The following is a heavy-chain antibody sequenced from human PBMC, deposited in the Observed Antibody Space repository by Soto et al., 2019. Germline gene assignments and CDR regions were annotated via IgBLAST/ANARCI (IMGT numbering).Heavy chain of an antibody. CDR1: GGSISSGGYY. CDR2: IYYSGST. J-gene: IGHJ5*02. CDR3: ASARRDGYNSNWFDP. D-gene: IGHD5-12*01. V-gene: IGHV4-31*03. Sequence: QVQLQESGPGLVKPSQTLSLTCTVSGGSISSGGYYWSWIRQHPGKGLEWIGYIYYSGSTYYNPSHKSRVTISVDTSKTQFSLKLSSVTAADTAVYYCASARRDGYNSNWFDPWGQGTLVTVSS.